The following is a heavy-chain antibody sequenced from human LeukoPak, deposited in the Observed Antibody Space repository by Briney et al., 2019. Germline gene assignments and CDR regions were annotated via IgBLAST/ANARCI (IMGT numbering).Heavy chain of an antibody. CDR2: INGDGSST. V-gene: IGHV3-74*01. J-gene: IGHJ3*02. D-gene: IGHD1-26*01. Sequence: SGGSLRLSCAASGFIFSSYWMHWVRQAPGKGLVWVSRINGDGSSTSYADPVKGRFTISRDNAKNTLYLQMNSLRAEDTAVYYCARDRSSEDAFDIWGQGTMVTVSS. CDR3: ARDRSSEDAFDI. CDR1: GFIFSSYW.